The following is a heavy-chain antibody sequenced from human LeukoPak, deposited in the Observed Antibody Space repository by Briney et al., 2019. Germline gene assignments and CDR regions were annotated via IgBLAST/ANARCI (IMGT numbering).Heavy chain of an antibody. D-gene: IGHD3-22*01. CDR2: IYTSGST. Sequence: SETLSLTCTVSGGSISSYYWSWIRQPAGKGLEWIGRIYTSGSTNYNPSLKSRVTMSVDTSKNQFSLKLSSVTAADTAVYYCARAFRVVVTPYYYYGMDVWGQGTTVTVSS. V-gene: IGHV4-4*07. J-gene: IGHJ6*02. CDR1: GGSISSYY. CDR3: ARAFRVVVTPYYYYGMDV.